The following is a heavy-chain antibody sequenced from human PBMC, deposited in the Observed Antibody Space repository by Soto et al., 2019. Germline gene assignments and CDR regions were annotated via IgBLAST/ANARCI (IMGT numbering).Heavy chain of an antibody. Sequence: GGSLRLSCVGSGFSLANFPMNWVRQTPGKGLEWISYISPRGDNIYYTESVKGRFTISRDNARNSLYLQMNSLRDEDAALYYCAKGPNKNLGWPYYFDSWGQGVPVTVSS. J-gene: IGHJ4*02. V-gene: IGHV3-48*02. CDR2: ISPRGDNI. CDR3: AKGPNKNLGWPYYFDS. D-gene: IGHD6-19*01. CDR1: GFSLANFP.